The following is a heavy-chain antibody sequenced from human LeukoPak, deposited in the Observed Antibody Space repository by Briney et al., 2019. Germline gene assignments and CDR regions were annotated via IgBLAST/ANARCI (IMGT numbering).Heavy chain of an antibody. Sequence: SETLSLTCTVSGGSISSDYWQWVRQPPGKGLEWVGYIYNSGNNHYNSSLKSRVTISIDTSKNQFSLKLASVTAADTAVYYCATRGYWGQGTLVAVSS. V-gene: IGHV4-59*08. D-gene: IGHD3-10*01. CDR3: ATRGY. CDR1: GGSISSDY. J-gene: IGHJ4*02. CDR2: IYNSGNN.